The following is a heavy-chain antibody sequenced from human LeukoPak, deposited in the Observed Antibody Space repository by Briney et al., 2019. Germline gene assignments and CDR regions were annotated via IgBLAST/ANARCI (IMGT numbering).Heavy chain of an antibody. CDR3: AKGDWNYGDSDY. D-gene: IGHD1-7*01. CDR2: VSSSGGNT. Sequence: GGSLRLSCAASGFTFDNYAMNWVRQAPGKGLEWVSGVSSSGGNTYYADSVKGRFTISRDNSKNTQYLQMNSLRAEDAAVYYCAKGDWNYGDSDYWGQGTLVTVSS. J-gene: IGHJ4*02. V-gene: IGHV3-23*01. CDR1: GFTFDNYA.